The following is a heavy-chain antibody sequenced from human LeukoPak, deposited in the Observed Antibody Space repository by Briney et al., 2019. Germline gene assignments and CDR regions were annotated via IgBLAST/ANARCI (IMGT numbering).Heavy chain of an antibody. CDR3: ARLVATTGRLYFDC. CDR1: GFTVSSNY. Sequence: GGSLRLSCAASGFTVSSNYMGWVRQAPGKGLEYVSVIYSGGNTYYAGSVKGRFTISRDNSKNTVYLQMNSLRAEDTAVFYCARLVATTGRLYFDCWGKGNLVSVSS. V-gene: IGHV3-53*01. J-gene: IGHJ4*02. CDR2: IYSGGNT. D-gene: IGHD1-1*01.